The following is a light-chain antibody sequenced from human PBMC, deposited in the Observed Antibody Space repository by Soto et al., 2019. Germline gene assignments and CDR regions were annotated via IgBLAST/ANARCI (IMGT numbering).Light chain of an antibody. V-gene: IGLV2-14*01. CDR3: SLYTTSSTPSYV. Sequence: QSVVTQPGSVSGSPGQSITISCTGTSFDVDDYNSVSWYQQPPGKAPKLIIYEVNNRPSGVSNRFSGSNSDNTASLTISGLQAEDEADYYCSLYTTSSTPSYVFGTGTKVTVL. CDR1: SFDVDDYNS. CDR2: EVN. J-gene: IGLJ1*01.